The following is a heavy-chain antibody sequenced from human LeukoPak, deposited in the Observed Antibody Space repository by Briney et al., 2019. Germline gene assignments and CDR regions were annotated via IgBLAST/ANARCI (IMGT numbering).Heavy chain of an antibody. CDR2: IDSDGSST. D-gene: IGHD3-3*01. J-gene: IGHJ3*02. CDR1: GFTFSVYW. CDR3: ARGFTILGVVNDAFDI. Sequence: PGGSLRLSCAASGFTFSVYWMHWVRQAPGKGLVWVSRIDSDGSSTSNADSVKGRFTISRDNAKNTVYLQMNGLRAEDTAVYYCARGFTILGVVNDAFDIWGQGTMVTVSS. V-gene: IGHV3-74*01.